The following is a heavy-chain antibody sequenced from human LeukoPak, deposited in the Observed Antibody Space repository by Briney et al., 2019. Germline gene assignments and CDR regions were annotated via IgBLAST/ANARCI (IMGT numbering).Heavy chain of an antibody. CDR2: ISGSGGST. D-gene: IGHD3-3*01. V-gene: IGHV3-23*01. Sequence: QPGGSLRLSCAASGFTFSSYAMSWVRQAPGKGLEWVSAISGSGGSTYYADSVKGRFTISRDNSKNTLYLQMNSLRAEDTAVYYCARDGYYDFWSGNPHPSNMDVWGQGTTVTVSS. J-gene: IGHJ6*02. CDR1: GFTFSSYA. CDR3: ARDGYYDFWSGNPHPSNMDV.